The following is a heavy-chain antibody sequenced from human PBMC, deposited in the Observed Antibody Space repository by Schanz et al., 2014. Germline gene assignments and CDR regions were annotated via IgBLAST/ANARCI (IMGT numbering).Heavy chain of an antibody. CDR1: GYSFTDYA. CDR3: TKGRTFGR. D-gene: IGHD3-16*01. Sequence: QVQLVQSGVEVKRPGASVRVSCKASGYSFTDYAIHWVRQAPGQGLEWMGIINPSGGSTSYAQKFQGRVTMTRHTSISTAYMELSSLRSGDTAVYYCTKGRTFGRWGQGTLVTVSS. J-gene: IGHJ4*02. CDR2: INPSGGST. V-gene: IGHV1-46*01.